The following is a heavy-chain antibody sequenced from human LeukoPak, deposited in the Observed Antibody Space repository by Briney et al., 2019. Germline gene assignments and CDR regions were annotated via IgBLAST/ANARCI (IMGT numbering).Heavy chain of an antibody. CDR3: ARELAYDFWSGYYTNYYYGMDV. V-gene: IGHV1-18*01. Sequence: ASVKVSCKASGYTFTSYGISWVRQAPGQGIEWMGWISAYNGNTNYAQKLQGRVTMTTDTSTSTAYMELSSLRSEDTAVYYCARELAYDFWSGYYTNYYYGMDVWGQGTTVTVSS. CDR2: ISAYNGNT. J-gene: IGHJ6*02. D-gene: IGHD3-3*01. CDR1: GYTFTSYG.